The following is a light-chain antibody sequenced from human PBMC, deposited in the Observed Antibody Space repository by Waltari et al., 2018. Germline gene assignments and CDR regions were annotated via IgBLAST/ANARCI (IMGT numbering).Light chain of an antibody. CDR3: SSYTSLTTLV. CDR2: EVS. Sequence: QSALTQPASVSGSPGQSITISCTGTSSDIGGYNSASWSQHHPGKAPKLLIYEVSNRPSGVSDRFSGSKSGKTASLTISGLQAGDEAVYYCSSYTSLTTLVFGGGTKLTVL. J-gene: IGLJ2*01. V-gene: IGLV2-14*01. CDR1: SSDIGGYNS.